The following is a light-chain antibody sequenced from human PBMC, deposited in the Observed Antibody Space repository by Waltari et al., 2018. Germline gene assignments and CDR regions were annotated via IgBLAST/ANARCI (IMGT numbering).Light chain of an antibody. V-gene: IGKV3-11*01. CDR2: SAS. CDR3: YQHSSGYS. J-gene: IGKJ2*03. CDR1: QSVSSY. Sequence: VILTQSPATLSLSPGERATLSWRASQSVSSYLAWYQQKPGQAPRLLIHSASNRATGIPDRFSGSGSGTEFTLTISSLEPEDVGVYHCYQHSSGYSFGQGTKVEIK.